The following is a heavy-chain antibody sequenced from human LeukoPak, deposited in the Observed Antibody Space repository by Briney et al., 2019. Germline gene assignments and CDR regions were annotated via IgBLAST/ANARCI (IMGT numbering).Heavy chain of an antibody. CDR3: ARDEGAGYFDY. CDR2: ISYDRSNK. J-gene: IGHJ4*02. D-gene: IGHD1-26*01. Sequence: GGSLRLSCAASGFTFSSYAMHWVRQAPGKGLEWVAVISYDRSNKYYADSVKGRFTISRDSSKNTLYLQMNSLRAEDTAVYYCARDEGAGYFDYWGQGTLVTVSS. V-gene: IGHV3-30-3*01. CDR1: GFTFSSYA.